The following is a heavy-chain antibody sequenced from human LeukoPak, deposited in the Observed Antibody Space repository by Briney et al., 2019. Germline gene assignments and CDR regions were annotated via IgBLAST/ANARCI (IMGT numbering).Heavy chain of an antibody. CDR2: ISSSGSTI. J-gene: IGHJ4*02. CDR3: ARRSYDSSGYYFDY. CDR1: GFTFRDYY. V-gene: IGHV3-11*01. D-gene: IGHD3-22*01. Sequence: PGGSLRLSCAASGFTFRDYYMSWIRQAPGKGREWGSYISSSGSTIYYADSVKGRFTISRDNAKNSLYLQMNSLRAEDTAVYYCARRSYDSSGYYFDYWGQGTLVTVSS.